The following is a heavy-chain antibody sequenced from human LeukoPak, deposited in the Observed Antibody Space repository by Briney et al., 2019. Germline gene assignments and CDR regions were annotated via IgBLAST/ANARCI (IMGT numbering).Heavy chain of an antibody. Sequence: GESLKISCKGSGYSFTSYWIGWVRQMPGKGLEWMGIIYPGDSDTRYSPSFQGQVPISADKSISTAYLQWSSLKASDTAMYYCASPYGGYCSSTSCYNTNDAFDIWGQGTMVTVSS. CDR1: GYSFTSYW. D-gene: IGHD2-2*01. CDR2: IYPGDSDT. V-gene: IGHV5-51*01. CDR3: ASPYGGYCSSTSCYNTNDAFDI. J-gene: IGHJ3*02.